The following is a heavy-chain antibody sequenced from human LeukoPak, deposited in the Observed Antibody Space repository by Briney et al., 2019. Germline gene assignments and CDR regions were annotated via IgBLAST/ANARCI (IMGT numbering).Heavy chain of an antibody. CDR3: AKGRALEVVAAFNY. CDR1: GFTFSSYA. CDR2: ISGNGANT. J-gene: IGHJ4*02. D-gene: IGHD2-15*01. V-gene: IGHV3-23*01. Sequence: GGSLRLSCAASGFTFSSYAMGWVRQAPGKGLEWVSAISGNGANTYYADSVKGRFTISRDNSKNTLSLQMNTLRTDDTAVYYCAKGRALEVVAAFNYWGQGTVVTVSS.